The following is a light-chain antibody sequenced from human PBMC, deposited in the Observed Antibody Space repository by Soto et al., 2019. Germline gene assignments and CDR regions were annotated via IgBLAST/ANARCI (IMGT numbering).Light chain of an antibody. CDR3: SSYTSSAPFYV. CDR2: DVN. Sequence: QSVLTQPASLSGSPGQSITISCTGASTDVDGYDYVSWYQQHPGQAPKLMIYDVNNRPSGVSYRFSGSKSGDTASLTISGLQAEDDADYYCSSYTSSAPFYVFGTGTKVTV. CDR1: STDVDGYDY. J-gene: IGLJ1*01. V-gene: IGLV2-14*03.